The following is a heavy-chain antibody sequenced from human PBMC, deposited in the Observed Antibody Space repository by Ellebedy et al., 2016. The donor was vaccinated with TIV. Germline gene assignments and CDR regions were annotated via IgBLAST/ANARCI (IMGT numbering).Heavy chain of an antibody. Sequence: GESLKISCKGSGYSFTSYWISWVRQMPGKGLEWMGRIDPSDSYTNYSPSFQGHVTISADKSISTAYLQWSSLKASDTAMYYCARQVGRLDYYYGMDVWGQGTTVTVSS. D-gene: IGHD2-15*01. V-gene: IGHV5-10-1*01. CDR1: GYSFTSYW. CDR2: IDPSDSYT. J-gene: IGHJ6*02. CDR3: ARQVGRLDYYYGMDV.